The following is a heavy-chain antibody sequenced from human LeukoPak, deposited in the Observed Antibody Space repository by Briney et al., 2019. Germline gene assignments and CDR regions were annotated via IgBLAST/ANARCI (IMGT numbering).Heavy chain of an antibody. Sequence: PGGTLRLSCAASGFTFSSYGMSWVRQAPGKGLEWVSAISGSGGSTYYADSVKGRFTISRDNSKNTLYLQMNSLRAEDTAVYYCAKDRRDYRKIEYYDSSGYLDYWGQGTLVTVSS. V-gene: IGHV3-23*01. J-gene: IGHJ4*02. CDR3: AKDRRDYRKIEYYDSSGYLDY. CDR2: ISGSGGST. D-gene: IGHD3-22*01. CDR1: GFTFSSYG.